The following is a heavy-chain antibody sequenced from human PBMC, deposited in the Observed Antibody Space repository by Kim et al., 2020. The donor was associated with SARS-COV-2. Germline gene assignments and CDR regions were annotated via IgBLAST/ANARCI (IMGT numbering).Heavy chain of an antibody. D-gene: IGHD6-13*01. CDR1: GGSISSSSYY. CDR3: ARGYSSSWYYFDY. J-gene: IGHJ4*02. Sequence: SETLSLTCTVSGGSISSSSYYWGWIRQPPGKGLEWIGSIYYSGSTYYNPSLKSRVTISVDTSKNQFSLKLSSVTAADTAVYYCARGYSSSWYYFDYWGQGTLVTVSS. V-gene: IGHV4-39*07. CDR2: IYYSGST.